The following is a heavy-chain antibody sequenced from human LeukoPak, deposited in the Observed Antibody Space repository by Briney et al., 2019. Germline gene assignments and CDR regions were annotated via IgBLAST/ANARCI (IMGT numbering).Heavy chain of an antibody. V-gene: IGHV4-59*01. CDR3: AGPYYFDY. CDR2: IYYSGST. J-gene: IGHJ4*02. CDR1: GGSIRGSY. Sequence: SETLSLTCTVSGGSIRGSYWSWIRQPPGKGLEWIGYIYYSGSTDYNPSLKSRVTISVDTSKNQFSLKLNSMTAADTAVYYCAGPYYFDYWGQGTLVTVSP.